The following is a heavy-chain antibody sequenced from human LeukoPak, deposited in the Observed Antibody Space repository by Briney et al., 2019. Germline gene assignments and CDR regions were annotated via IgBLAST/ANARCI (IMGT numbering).Heavy chain of an antibody. D-gene: IGHD3-10*01. CDR1: GGTFRSYA. Sequence: ASVNVSCKASGGTFRSYAISWVRQAPGQGLEWMGGIIPIFGTANYAQKFQGRVTITADESTSTAYMELSSLRSEDTAVYYCARDLVTGSYSFDYWGQGTLVTVSS. V-gene: IGHV1-69*13. CDR2: IIPIFGTA. J-gene: IGHJ4*02. CDR3: ARDLVTGSYSFDY.